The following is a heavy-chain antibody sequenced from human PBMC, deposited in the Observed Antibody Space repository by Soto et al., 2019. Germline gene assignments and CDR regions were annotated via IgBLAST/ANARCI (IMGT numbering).Heavy chain of an antibody. CDR2: IDPSQSYF. CDR3: AVFRSSWFGDGRLDY. Sequence: XESLKSSWDGSGNILKTQCINRVPQVPGKGLEWMGRIDPSQSYFNYNPSFQGHVTISADNSTSKAYLQWNSLEASDTAIYYCAVFRSSWFGDGRLDYWGPGTLVTVSS. CDR1: GNILKTQC. V-gene: IGHV5-10-1*01. D-gene: IGHD6-13*01. J-gene: IGHJ4*02.